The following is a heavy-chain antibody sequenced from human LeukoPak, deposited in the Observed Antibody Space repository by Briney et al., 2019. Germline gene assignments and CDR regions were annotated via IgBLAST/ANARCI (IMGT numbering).Heavy chain of an antibody. V-gene: IGHV4-39*01. CDR1: GGSISSSSYC. D-gene: IGHD6-13*01. CDR2: IYYSGST. CDR3: ARQSWSWFDP. J-gene: IGHJ5*02. Sequence: SETLSLTCTVSGGSISSSSYCWGWIRQPPGKGLEWIGSIYYSGSTYYNPSLKSRVTISVDTSKNQFSLKLSSVTAADTAVYYCARQSWSWFDPWGQGTLVTVSS.